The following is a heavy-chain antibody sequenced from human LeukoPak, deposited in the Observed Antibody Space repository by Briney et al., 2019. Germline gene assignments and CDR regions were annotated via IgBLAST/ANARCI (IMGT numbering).Heavy chain of an antibody. V-gene: IGHV4-39*07. CDR2: IYYSGNT. CDR3: ARGVARSSKFHFSYYFDY. D-gene: IGHD6-6*01. CDR1: GDSISTSNSY. J-gene: IGHJ4*02. Sequence: SETLSLTCTVSGDSISTSNSYWGWIRQPPGKGLEWIGRIYYSGNTYYNASLQSRVTISVDTSKNQFSLKLSSVTAADTAVYYCARGVARSSKFHFSYYFDYWGQGTLVSVSS.